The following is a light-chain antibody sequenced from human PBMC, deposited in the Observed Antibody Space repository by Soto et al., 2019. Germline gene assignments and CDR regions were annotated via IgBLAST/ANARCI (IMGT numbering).Light chain of an antibody. Sequence: QSVPTQPPSESGSPGQSVAISCTGTSSDVGGYNYVSWYQHHPGKAPKLMIYEVSRRPSGVSDRFSGSKSGNTASLTVSGLQAEDESDYYCSSYSGSSNWVFGGGTKLTFL. CDR2: EVS. CDR3: SSYSGSSNWV. CDR1: SSDVGGYNY. J-gene: IGLJ3*02. V-gene: IGLV2-8*01.